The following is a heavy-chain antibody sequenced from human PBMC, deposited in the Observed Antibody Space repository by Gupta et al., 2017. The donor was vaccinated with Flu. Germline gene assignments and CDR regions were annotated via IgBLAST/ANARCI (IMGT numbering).Heavy chain of an antibody. J-gene: IGHJ4*02. CDR1: GFIFSTYN. CDR2: ISSSSYI. D-gene: IGHD1-26*01. Sequence: EVQLVESGGGLVKPGGSLRLSCAASGFIFSTYNMNWVRQAPGKGLEWVSSISSSSYIYYADSVKGRFTISRNNAKNSLYLQMNSLRADDTAVYYCARHWELLKSFDYWGQGALVTVSS. V-gene: IGHV3-21*01. CDR3: ARHWELLKSFDY.